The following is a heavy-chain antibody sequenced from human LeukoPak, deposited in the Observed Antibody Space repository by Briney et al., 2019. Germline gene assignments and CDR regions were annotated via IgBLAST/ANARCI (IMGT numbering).Heavy chain of an antibody. V-gene: IGHV3-23*01. Sequence: GGSLRLSCAASGFTFSGYAMSWVSQAPGKWLEWVSAISGSGGSTYYADSVKGRFTISRDNSKNTLYLQMNSLRAEDTAVYYCAKCLGYCSSTSCYRCNYMDVWGKGTTVTVSS. J-gene: IGHJ6*03. CDR2: ISGSGGST. CDR3: AKCLGYCSSTSCYRCNYMDV. D-gene: IGHD2-2*01. CDR1: GFTFSGYA.